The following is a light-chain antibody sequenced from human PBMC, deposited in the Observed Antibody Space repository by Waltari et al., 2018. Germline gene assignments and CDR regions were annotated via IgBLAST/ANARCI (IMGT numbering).Light chain of an antibody. Sequence: QSALTQPASVSGSPGQSIAISCPGTSSDVGGDYYVSWYQHHPGKAPKLMLYNVFPRPSGSSDRVWGSKSGNMASLTISGLQTEDEADYHCSSYTTTNTLVFGGGTKLTVL. V-gene: IGLV2-14*03. J-gene: IGLJ3*02. CDR3: SSYTTTNTLV. CDR2: NVF. CDR1: SSDVGGDYY.